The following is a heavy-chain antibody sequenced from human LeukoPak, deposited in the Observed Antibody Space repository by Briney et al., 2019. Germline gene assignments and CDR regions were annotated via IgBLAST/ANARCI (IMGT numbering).Heavy chain of an antibody. CDR1: GGSISSGGYY. CDR3: ARVPDYDFWSGYHTHDAFDI. V-gene: IGHV4-31*03. Sequence: SQTLSLTCTVSGGSISSGGYYWSWIRQHPGKGLEWIGYIYNSGSTYYNPSLKSRVTISVDTSKNQFSLKLSSVTAADTAVYYCARVPDYDFWSGYHTHDAFDIWGQGTMVTVSS. CDR2: IYNSGST. D-gene: IGHD3-3*01. J-gene: IGHJ3*02.